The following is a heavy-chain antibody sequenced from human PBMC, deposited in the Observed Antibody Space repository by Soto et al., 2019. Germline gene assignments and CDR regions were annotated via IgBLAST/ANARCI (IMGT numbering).Heavy chain of an antibody. CDR2: ISYDGSNK. J-gene: IGHJ5*02. CDR1: GFTFSSYA. D-gene: IGHD3-22*01. CDR3: ASGSRGYHIGGWFDP. V-gene: IGHV3-30-3*01. Sequence: QVQLVESGGGVVQPGRSLRLSCAASGFTFSSYAMHWVRQAPGKGLEWVSVISYDGSNKDYAASVKGRFTISRDKSKNTVNLEMYCLRAEGTAVYHCASGSRGYHIGGWFDPWGEGTLVTVSS.